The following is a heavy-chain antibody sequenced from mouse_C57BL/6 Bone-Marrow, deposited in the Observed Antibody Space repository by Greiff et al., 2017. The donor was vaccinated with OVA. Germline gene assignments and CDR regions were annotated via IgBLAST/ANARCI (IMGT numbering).Heavy chain of an antibody. D-gene: IGHD5-1*01. CDR1: GYTFTSYW. CDR2: IDPSDSYT. Sequence: QQSCKASGYTFTSYWMQWVKQRPGQGLEWIGEIDPSDSYTNYNQKFKGKATLTVDTSSSTAYMQLSSLTSEDSAVYYCARKYPTRDYAMDYWGQGTSVTVSS. V-gene: IGHV1-50*01. CDR3: ARKYPTRDYAMDY. J-gene: IGHJ4*01.